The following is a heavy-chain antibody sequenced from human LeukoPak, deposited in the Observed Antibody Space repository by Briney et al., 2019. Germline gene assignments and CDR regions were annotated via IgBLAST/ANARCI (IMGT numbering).Heavy chain of an antibody. Sequence: ASVKVSCKASGYTFTDHDINWVRQATGQGLEWMGWMNPSSGNTGYAQKFQGRVTMTRDTSETTAYMELTSLRSEDTAVYYCARNPLQFFDWLLSGVDALDFWGQGTLVIVSS. J-gene: IGHJ3*01. CDR2: MNPSSGNT. CDR1: GYTFTDHD. V-gene: IGHV1-8*01. D-gene: IGHD3-9*01. CDR3: ARNPLQFFDWLLSGVDALDF.